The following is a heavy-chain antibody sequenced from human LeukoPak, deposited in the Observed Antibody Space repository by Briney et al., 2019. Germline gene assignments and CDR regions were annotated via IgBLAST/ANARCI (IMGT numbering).Heavy chain of an antibody. CDR2: ISSSSSTI. D-gene: IGHD1-26*01. V-gene: IGHV3-48*01. Sequence: GGSLRLSCAASGFTFISYSMNWVRQAPGKGLEWVSYISSSSSTIYYADSVKGRFSISRDNAKNSLYLQMNSLSAEDTAVYYCPRDRATSGKYAYYFDYWGQGTLVTVSS. CDR3: PRDRATSGKYAYYFDY. J-gene: IGHJ4*02. CDR1: GFTFISYS.